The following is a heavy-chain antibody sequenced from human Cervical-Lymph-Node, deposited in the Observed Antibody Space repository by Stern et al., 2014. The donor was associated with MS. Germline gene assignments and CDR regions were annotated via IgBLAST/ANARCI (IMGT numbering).Heavy chain of an antibody. CDR1: GGFFSGYY. D-gene: IGHD3-16*02. CDR2: INHSGST. J-gene: IGHJ4*02. Sequence: QVQLQQWGAGLVKPSETLSLTCAVYGGFFSGYYWSWIRQPPGKGLEWVGEINHSGSTNYNPSLKRRVTISVDTTKKQFALRVTSVTAADTTVYYCARGPTGIVEDNFDFWGQGTQVTVSS. V-gene: IGHV4-34*01. CDR3: ARGPTGIVEDNFDF.